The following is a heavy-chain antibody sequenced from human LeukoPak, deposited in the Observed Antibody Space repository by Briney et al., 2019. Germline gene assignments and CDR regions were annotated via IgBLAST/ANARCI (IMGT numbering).Heavy chain of an antibody. V-gene: IGHV3-23*01. CDR2: ISGSGGST. CDR1: GFTFSSYA. Sequence: GGSLGLSCAASGFTFSSYAMSWVRQAPGKGLEWVSAISGSGGSTYYADSVKGRFTISRDNSKNTLYLQMNSLRAEDTAVYYCAAEVPAAITYGMDVWGQGTTVTVSS. CDR3: AAEVPAAITYGMDV. D-gene: IGHD2-2*01. J-gene: IGHJ6*02.